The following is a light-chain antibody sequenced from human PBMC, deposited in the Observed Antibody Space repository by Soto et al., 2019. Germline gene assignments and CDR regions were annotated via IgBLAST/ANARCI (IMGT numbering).Light chain of an antibody. CDR3: QQSFRTVT. Sequence: DIQMTQSPSSLSASVGDRVTITCRASQNIDNYLNWYQEKPGKAPRLLIYAASSLQSGVPSRFSGSGSGTDYTLTISSLQPEDFATYYCQQSFRTVTFGQGTKLEIK. CDR2: AAS. V-gene: IGKV1-39*01. CDR1: QNIDNY. J-gene: IGKJ2*01.